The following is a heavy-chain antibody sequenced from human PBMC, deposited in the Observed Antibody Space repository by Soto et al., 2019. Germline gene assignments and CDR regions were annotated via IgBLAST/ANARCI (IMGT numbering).Heavy chain of an antibody. V-gene: IGHV4-59*01. CDR1: GGSICSYY. CDR2: IYYSGST. J-gene: IGHJ4*02. D-gene: IGHD3-10*01. Sequence: SETLSLTXNVSGGSICSYYWSWIRQPPGKGLEWLGYIYYSGSTNYNPSLKSRVTISVDSSKKQFSLKLSSVTAADTAVYHCARTAMVRGVIEVFDYWGQGTLVTVSS. CDR3: ARTAMVRGVIEVFDY.